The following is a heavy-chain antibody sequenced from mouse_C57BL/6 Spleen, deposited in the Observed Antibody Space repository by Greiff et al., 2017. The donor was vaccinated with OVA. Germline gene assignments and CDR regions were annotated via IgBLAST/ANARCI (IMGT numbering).Heavy chain of an antibody. CDR2: IYPGDGDT. Sequence: VKLMESGPELVKPGASVKISCKASGYAFSSSWMNWVKQRPGKGLEWIGRIYPGDGDTNYNGKFKGKATLTADKSSSTAYMQLSSLTSEDSAVYFCAREGMITTVLDYWGQGTTLTVSS. CDR3: AREGMITTVLDY. CDR1: GYAFSSSW. D-gene: IGHD2-4*01. J-gene: IGHJ2*01. V-gene: IGHV1-82*01.